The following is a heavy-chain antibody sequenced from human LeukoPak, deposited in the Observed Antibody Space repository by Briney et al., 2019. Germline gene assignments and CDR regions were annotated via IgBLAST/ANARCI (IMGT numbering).Heavy chain of an antibody. Sequence: SETLSLTCTVSGASISSYYWSWIRQPPGKGLEWIEYIYYTGSTNYNPSLKSRVTISLDTSKNQFSLKLRSVTAADTAVYYCARIPDISGWPFDYWGQGVLVTVAS. J-gene: IGHJ4*02. CDR3: ARIPDISGWPFDY. CDR1: GASISSYY. CDR2: IYYTGST. D-gene: IGHD6-19*01. V-gene: IGHV4-59*12.